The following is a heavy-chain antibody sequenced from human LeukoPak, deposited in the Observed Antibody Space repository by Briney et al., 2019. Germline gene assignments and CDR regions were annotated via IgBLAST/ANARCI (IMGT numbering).Heavy chain of an antibody. CDR3: AKAARRAGATPDAFDI. V-gene: IGHV3-23*01. CDR2: ISGSGGST. CDR1: GFTFSSYA. J-gene: IGHJ3*02. D-gene: IGHD1-26*01. Sequence: GGSLRLSCAASGFTFSSYAMSWVRQAPGKGLEWVSAISGSGGSTYYADSVKGRFTISRDNSKNTLYLQMNSLRAEDTAVYYCAKAARRAGATPDAFDIWGQGTMVTVSS.